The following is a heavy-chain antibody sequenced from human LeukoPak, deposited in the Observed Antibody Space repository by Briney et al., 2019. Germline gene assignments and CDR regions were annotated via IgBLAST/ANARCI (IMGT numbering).Heavy chain of an antibody. J-gene: IGHJ6*03. D-gene: IGHD3-10*01. CDR1: GFTVSSNY. Sequence: GGPLRLSCAASGFTVSSNYMSWVRQAPGKGLEWVSVTYSNGRTYHADSVKGRFTISRDISKNTLYLQMNSLRAEDTAVYYCARVLSGRGSLYDYYYYMDVWGKGTTVTISS. V-gene: IGHV3-53*01. CDR3: ARVLSGRGSLYDYYYYMDV. CDR2: TYSNGRT.